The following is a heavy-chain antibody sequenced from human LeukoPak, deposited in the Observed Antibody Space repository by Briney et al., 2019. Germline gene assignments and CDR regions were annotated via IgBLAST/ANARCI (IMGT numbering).Heavy chain of an antibody. CDR2: INPNTGVT. D-gene: IGHD1-26*01. Sequence: GASVKVSCKASGYTFTDYYIHWVRQAPGQGLEWVGWINPNTGVTNYAQKFQGRVTLTRDSSVRTAYMELSSLNSDDAAVYYCARGIVSYRLDLWGKGTTVTVSS. CDR3: ARGIVSYRLDL. J-gene: IGHJ6*03. V-gene: IGHV1-2*02. CDR1: GYTFTDYY.